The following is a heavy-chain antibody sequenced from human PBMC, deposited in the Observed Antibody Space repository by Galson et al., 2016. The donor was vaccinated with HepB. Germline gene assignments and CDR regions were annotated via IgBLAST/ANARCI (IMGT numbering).Heavy chain of an antibody. Sequence: SVKVSCKASGGTFHSYAISWVRQAPGQGLEWMGGIIPIFPTANYAQKFRGRVTITADKSTSTAYLELSSLRSEDTAMYYCARNLRDYYHSSGYFDAFDIWGQGTMVTVSS. D-gene: IGHD3-22*01. CDR3: ARNLRDYYHSSGYFDAFDI. CDR1: GGTFHSYA. CDR2: IIPIFPTA. V-gene: IGHV1-69*06. J-gene: IGHJ3*02.